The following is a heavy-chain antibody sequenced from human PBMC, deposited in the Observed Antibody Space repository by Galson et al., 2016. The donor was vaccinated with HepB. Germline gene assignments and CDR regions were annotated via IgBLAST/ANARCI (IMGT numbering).Heavy chain of an antibody. D-gene: IGHD2-15*01. CDR1: GYTFSSNG. Sequence: SVKVSCKASGYTFSSNGISWVRQAPGQGLEWMGWIKVYNDDTAYAQKFQGRVTMTTDTSTTTAYMELRSLRSDDTAVYYCARSGYCSGAACYSECLDVWGPGTSVTVSS. CDR2: IKVYNDDT. J-gene: IGHJ6*02. CDR3: ARSGYCSGAACYSECLDV. V-gene: IGHV1-18*01.